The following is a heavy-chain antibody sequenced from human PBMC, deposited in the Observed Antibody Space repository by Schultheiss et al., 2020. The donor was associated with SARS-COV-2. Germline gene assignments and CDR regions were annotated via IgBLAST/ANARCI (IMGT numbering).Heavy chain of an antibody. D-gene: IGHD3-10*01. J-gene: IGHJ6*02. CDR3: ARGLYYYGSGSYYPGGGMDV. Sequence: ASVKVSCKASGYTFTGYYMHWVRQAPGQGLEWMGWINPNSGGTNYAQKLQGRVTMTTDTSTSTAYMELRSLRSDDTAVYYCARGLYYYGSGSYYPGGGMDVWGQGTTVTVSS. CDR2: INPNSGGT. CDR1: GYTFTGYY. V-gene: IGHV1-2*02.